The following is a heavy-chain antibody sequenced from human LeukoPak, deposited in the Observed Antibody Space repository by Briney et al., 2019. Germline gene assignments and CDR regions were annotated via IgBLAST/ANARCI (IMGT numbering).Heavy chain of an antibody. CDR3: ARGLQEYDFWSGYYHEARYYFDY. CDR1: GGSISSYY. V-gene: IGHV4-59*01. CDR2: IYYSGST. D-gene: IGHD3-3*01. Sequence: PSETLSLTCTVSGGSISSYYWSWIRQPPGKGLEWIGYIYYSGSTNYNPSLKSRVTISVDTSKNQFSLKLSSVTAADTAVYYCARGLQEYDFWSGYYHEARYYFDYWGQGTLVTVSS. J-gene: IGHJ4*02.